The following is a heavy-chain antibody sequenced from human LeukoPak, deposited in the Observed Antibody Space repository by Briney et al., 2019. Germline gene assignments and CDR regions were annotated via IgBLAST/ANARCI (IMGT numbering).Heavy chain of an antibody. D-gene: IGHD2-15*01. CDR2: ISSSTYT. J-gene: IGHJ4*02. CDR1: GFTFSDHS. V-gene: IGHV3-11*03. Sequence: GGSLRVSCAASGFTFSDHSMSWIRQAPGKGLTWVSYISSSTYTKYADSVKGRFTISRDNAKNSLYLQMNSLRAEDTAVYYCARYCSGDSCYSGDSWGQGTLVTVSS. CDR3: ARYCSGDSCYSGDS.